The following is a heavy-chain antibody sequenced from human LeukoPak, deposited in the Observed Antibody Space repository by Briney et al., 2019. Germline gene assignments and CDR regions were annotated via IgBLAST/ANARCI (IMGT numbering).Heavy chain of an antibody. CDR3: ARDFYSSPDY. D-gene: IGHD6-13*01. CDR2: ISAYNANT. Sequence: ASVKVSCKASGYTFTNYGISWVRQVPGQGLEWMGWISAYNANTYYAQKLQGRVTMTTDTSTSTAYMELRSLRSDDTAVYYCARDFYSSPDYWGQGTLVTVSS. J-gene: IGHJ4*02. V-gene: IGHV1-18*01. CDR1: GYTFTNYG.